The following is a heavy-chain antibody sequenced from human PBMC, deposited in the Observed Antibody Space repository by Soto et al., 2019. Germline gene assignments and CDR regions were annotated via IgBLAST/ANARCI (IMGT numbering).Heavy chain of an antibody. V-gene: IGHV1-3*01. CDR3: ARGPPRNWFDP. CDR1: GYTFTTYT. Sequence: ASVKVSCKASGYTFTTYTMHWVRQAPGQRLEWMGWINAGNGDTKYSQKFQGRVTITRDTSASTAYMELSSLRSEDTAIYYCARGPPRNWFDPWGQGTLVTVSS. CDR2: INAGNGDT. J-gene: IGHJ5*02.